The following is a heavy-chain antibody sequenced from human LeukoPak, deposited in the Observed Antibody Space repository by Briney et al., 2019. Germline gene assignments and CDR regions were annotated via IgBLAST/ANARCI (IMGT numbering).Heavy chain of an antibody. D-gene: IGHD1-26*01. J-gene: IGHJ4*02. CDR1: GFTFSSYA. Sequence: GGSLRLSCAASGFTFSSYAMSWVRQAPGKGLEWVSAISGSGGSTYYADSVKGRFTISRDNSKNTLYLQMNSLRAEDTAVYYCAKGNSGSYLRPYYFDYWGQGTLVTVSS. V-gene: IGHV3-23*01. CDR2: ISGSGGST. CDR3: AKGNSGSYLRPYYFDY.